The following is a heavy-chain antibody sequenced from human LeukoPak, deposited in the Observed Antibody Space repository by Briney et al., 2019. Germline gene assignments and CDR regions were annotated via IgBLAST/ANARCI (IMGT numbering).Heavy chain of an antibody. CDR2: TNSGGTST. Sequence: GGSLRLSCATSGFPFSDFSMSWVRQAPGKGLEWISTTNSGGTSTYYAESVKGRFTISRDNSKNTLYLQMSSLRVEDTAVYYCAKQSYARSLGEGGPGTLVSVYS. J-gene: IGHJ4*02. D-gene: IGHD2-8*01. CDR1: GFPFSDFS. CDR3: AKQSYARSLGE. V-gene: IGHV3-23*01.